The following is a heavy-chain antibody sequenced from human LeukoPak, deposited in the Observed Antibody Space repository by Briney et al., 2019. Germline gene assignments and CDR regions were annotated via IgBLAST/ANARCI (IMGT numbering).Heavy chain of an antibody. Sequence: ASVKVSCKASGYTFTGYYMHWARQAPGQGLEWMGRINPNSGGTNYAQKFQGRVTMTRDTSISTAYMELSRLRSDDTAVYYCALSREDIVATITGWFDPWGQGTLVTVSS. V-gene: IGHV1-2*06. CDR2: INPNSGGT. CDR3: ALSREDIVATITGWFDP. D-gene: IGHD5-12*01. J-gene: IGHJ5*02. CDR1: GYTFTGYY.